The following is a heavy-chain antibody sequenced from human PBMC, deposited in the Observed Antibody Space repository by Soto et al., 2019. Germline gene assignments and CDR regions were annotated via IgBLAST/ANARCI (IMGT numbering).Heavy chain of an antibody. V-gene: IGHV1-46*03. CDR2: INPDGGST. CDR1: GYVFTHYY. Sequence: QVPLVQSGAELVKPGASVTVSCKISGYVFTHYYLHWVRQAPGQGLEWMGIINPDGGSTAYERKFPGKCSMTTDTYTTTVHLELKSLRFNAEAVYYCARGNVEPSDVWSGHAAQWGQGTLVTVSS. CDR3: ARGNVEPSDVWSGHAAQ. D-gene: IGHD3-3*01. J-gene: IGHJ4*02.